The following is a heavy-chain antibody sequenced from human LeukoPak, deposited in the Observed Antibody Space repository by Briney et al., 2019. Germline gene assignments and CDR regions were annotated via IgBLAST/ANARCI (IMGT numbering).Heavy chain of an antibody. CDR2: IVVGSGNT. J-gene: IGHJ5*02. V-gene: IGHV1-58*02. CDR3: ARVLGSMGFDP. CDR1: GFTFTSSA. D-gene: IGHD3-16*01. Sequence: ASVKVSCKASGFTFTSSAMQWVRQARGQRLEWIGWIVVGSGNTNYAQKFQERVTITRDMSTSTAYMELSSLRSEDTAVYYCARVLGSMGFDPWGQGTLVTVSS.